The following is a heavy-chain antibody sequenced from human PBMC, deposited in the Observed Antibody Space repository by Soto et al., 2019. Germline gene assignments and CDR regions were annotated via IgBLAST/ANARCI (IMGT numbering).Heavy chain of an antibody. D-gene: IGHD3-22*01. V-gene: IGHV3-74*01. CDR2: INSDGSST. J-gene: IGHJ4*02. Sequence: GGSLRRSFAASGFTFSSYWMHCVRQAPGEVRGWVSRINSDGSSTSHADSVKGRLTISRDNAKNTLYLQMNSLRAEDTAVYYCARYIPYYYDSSGYDPIHFEYWGQGTMVTVSS. CDR1: GFTFSSYW. CDR3: ARYIPYYYDSSGYDPIHFEY.